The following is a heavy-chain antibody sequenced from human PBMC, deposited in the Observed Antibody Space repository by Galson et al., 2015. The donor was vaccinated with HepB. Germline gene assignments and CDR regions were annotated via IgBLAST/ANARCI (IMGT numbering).Heavy chain of an antibody. CDR2: ISGSGDTT. J-gene: IGHJ4*02. V-gene: IGHV3-23*01. Sequence: SLRLSCAVSGFTFRNYAMRWVRQAPGKGLEWVSGISGSGDTTSYADSVKGRFTISRDNSKNTLYLQMNSLRAEDTAIYYCAKGGNSRGWYGLDFWGQGTLVTVSS. D-gene: IGHD6-19*01. CDR1: GFTFRNYA. CDR3: AKGGNSRGWYGLDF.